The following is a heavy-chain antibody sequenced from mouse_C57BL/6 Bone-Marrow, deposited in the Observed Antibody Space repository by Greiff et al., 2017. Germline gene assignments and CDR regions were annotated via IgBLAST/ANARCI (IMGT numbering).Heavy chain of an antibody. Sequence: EVKVVESGGGLVKPGGSLKLSCAASGFTFSSYAMSWVRQTPEKRLEWVATISDGGSYTYYPDNVKGRFTISRDNAKNNLYLQMSHLKSEDTAMXYCARDYFYYFDYWGQGTTLTVSS. CDR2: ISDGGSYT. V-gene: IGHV5-4*01. D-gene: IGHD1-1*01. J-gene: IGHJ2*01. CDR3: ARDYFYYFDY. CDR1: GFTFSSYA.